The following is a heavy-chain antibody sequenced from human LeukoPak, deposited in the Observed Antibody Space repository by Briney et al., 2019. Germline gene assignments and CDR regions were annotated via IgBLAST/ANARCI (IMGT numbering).Heavy chain of an antibody. Sequence: GGSLRLSCAASGFTFDDYGMSWVRQAPGKGLGWVSGINWNGGSTGYADSVKGRFTISRDNAKNSLYLQMNSLRAEDTALYYCARDVRVYSSSSPPGYWGQGTLVTVSS. CDR3: ARDVRVYSSSSPPGY. CDR2: INWNGGST. D-gene: IGHD6-6*01. V-gene: IGHV3-20*04. CDR1: GFTFDDYG. J-gene: IGHJ4*02.